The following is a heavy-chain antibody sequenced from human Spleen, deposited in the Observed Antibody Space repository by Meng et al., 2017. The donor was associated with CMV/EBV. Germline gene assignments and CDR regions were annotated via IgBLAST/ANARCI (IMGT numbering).Heavy chain of an antibody. J-gene: IGHJ4*02. Sequence: HANLKHVGAGLLNSPETLSLTCAVYGGSFRCYYWSWIRQPPGKGLEWIGEINHSGSTNYNPSLKSRVTISVDTSKNQFSLKLSSVTAADTAVYYCARNAVGGRQIKPYYFDYWGQGTLVTVSS. CDR3: ARNAVGGRQIKPYYFDY. CDR1: GGSFRCYY. CDR2: INHSGST. D-gene: IGHD4-23*01. V-gene: IGHV4-34*01.